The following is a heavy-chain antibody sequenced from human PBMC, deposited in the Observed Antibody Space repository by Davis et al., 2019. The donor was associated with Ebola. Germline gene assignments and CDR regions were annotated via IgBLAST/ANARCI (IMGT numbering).Heavy chain of an antibody. CDR1: EFSFTGYY. J-gene: IGHJ4*02. D-gene: IGHD3-10*01. Sequence: AASVKVSCKAFEFSFTGYYIHWVRQAPGQGLEWMGRINPYSGGPNYPQKFQGRVTMTRDTSISTAYMELSRLRSDDTAVYYCARGIDRYYYGSGSYYYFDYWGQGTLVTVSS. CDR3: ARGIDRYYYGSGSYYYFDY. V-gene: IGHV1-2*06. CDR2: INPYSGGP.